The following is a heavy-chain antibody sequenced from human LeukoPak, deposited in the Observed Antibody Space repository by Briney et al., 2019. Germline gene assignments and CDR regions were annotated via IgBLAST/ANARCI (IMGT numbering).Heavy chain of an antibody. V-gene: IGHV1-2*02. D-gene: IGHD6-19*01. CDR1: GYTFTDYY. CDR2: INPHSGGT. CDR3: ARVLFYSSGNKSNRVDY. Sequence: GASVKVSCKASGYTFTDYYMHWVRQAPGQGLEWMGWINPHSGGTDHAQKFQGRVTMTRDTSISTAYMQLSRLRSDDTAVYYCARVLFYSSGNKSNRVDYWGQGTLVTVSS. J-gene: IGHJ4*02.